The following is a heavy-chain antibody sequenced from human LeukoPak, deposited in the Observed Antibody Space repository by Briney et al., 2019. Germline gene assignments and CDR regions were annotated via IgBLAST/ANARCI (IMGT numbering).Heavy chain of an antibody. Sequence: GGSLRLSCAASGFTFSDYYLSWIRQAPGKGLEWVSYFSSSTSYTNYADSVKGRFTISRENAKNSLYLHMNSLRGEDTAVYYCARRGGSTATGYYFDYWGQGTLVTVSA. CDR2: FSSSTSYT. CDR3: ARRGGSTATGYYFDY. J-gene: IGHJ4*02. D-gene: IGHD3-10*01. V-gene: IGHV3-11*06. CDR1: GFTFSDYY.